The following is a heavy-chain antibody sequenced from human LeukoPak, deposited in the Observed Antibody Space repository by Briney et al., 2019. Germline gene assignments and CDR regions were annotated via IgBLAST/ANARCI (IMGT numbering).Heavy chain of an antibody. Sequence: PGRSLRLSCAASGFTFSSYGMHWVRQAPGKGLEWVASIRYDGSKKYYADSMTGRFTISRDNSKNTLYLEINSLRAEDTAVYYCARDGSGWYDYWGQGILVTVSS. CDR3: ARDGSGWYDY. V-gene: IGHV3-33*01. CDR1: GFTFSSYG. CDR2: IRYDGSKK. D-gene: IGHD6-19*01. J-gene: IGHJ4*02.